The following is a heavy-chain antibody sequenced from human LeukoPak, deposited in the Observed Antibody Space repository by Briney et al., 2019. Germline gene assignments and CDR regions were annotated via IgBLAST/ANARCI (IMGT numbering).Heavy chain of an antibody. J-gene: IGHJ5*02. V-gene: IGHV3-7*01. CDR3: ARGSSSSGFDP. CDR1: GFTFSSYS. CDR2: IKQDGSEK. D-gene: IGHD6-6*01. Sequence: GGSLRLSCAASGFTFSSYSMNWVRQAPGKGLEWVANIKQDGSEKYYVDSVKGRFTISRDNAKNSLYLQMNSLRAEDTAVYYCARGSSSSGFDPWGQGTLVTVSS.